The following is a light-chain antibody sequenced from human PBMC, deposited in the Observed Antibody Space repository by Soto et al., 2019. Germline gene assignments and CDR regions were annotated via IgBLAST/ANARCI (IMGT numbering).Light chain of an antibody. Sequence: QSVLAQPASVPGSPGQSITISCTETSSDVGGYNYVSWYQQHPGKAPKLMIYDVSNRPSGVSNRFSGSKSGNTASLTISGLQAEDEADYYCSSYTSSSTLYVFGTGTKVTVL. J-gene: IGLJ1*01. CDR2: DVS. V-gene: IGLV2-14*01. CDR3: SSYTSSSTLYV. CDR1: SSDVGGYNY.